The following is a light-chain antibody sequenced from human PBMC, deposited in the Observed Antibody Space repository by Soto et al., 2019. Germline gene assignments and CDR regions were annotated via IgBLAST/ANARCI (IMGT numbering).Light chain of an antibody. CDR1: QSVTSNY. Sequence: EIVLTQSPGTPSLSPGERATLSCRASQSVTSNYLAWYQQKPGQAPRLLIYDASNRATGIPARFSGSGSGTDFTLTISSLESEDFAIYYCQQRSNWPTFGQGTRLE. CDR3: QQRSNWPT. V-gene: IGKV3-11*01. CDR2: DAS. J-gene: IGKJ5*01.